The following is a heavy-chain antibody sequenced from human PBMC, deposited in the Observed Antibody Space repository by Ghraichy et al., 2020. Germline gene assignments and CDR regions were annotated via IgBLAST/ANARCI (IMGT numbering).Heavy chain of an antibody. CDR3: ARDGYSSSWYLVDYYYGMDV. D-gene: IGHD6-13*01. CDR1: GFTFSSYS. Sequence: GESLNISCAASGFTFSSYSMNWVRQAPGKGLEWVSSISSSSSYIYYADSVKGRFTISRDNAKNSLYLQMNSLRAEDTAVYYCARDGYSSSWYLVDYYYGMDVWGQGTTVTVSS. J-gene: IGHJ6*02. CDR2: ISSSSSYI. V-gene: IGHV3-21*01.